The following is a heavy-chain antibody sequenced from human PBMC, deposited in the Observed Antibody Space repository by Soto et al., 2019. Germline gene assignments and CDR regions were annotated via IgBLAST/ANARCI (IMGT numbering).Heavy chain of an antibody. Sequence: QVQLVQSGAEVKKPGSSVKVSCKASGGTFSSYAISWVRQAPGQGLEWMGGIIPIFGTANYAQKFQGRVTITADESTSTAYMELSSLRSEDTAVYYCARDNTPYYYDSSGYHFDYWGQGTLVTVSS. V-gene: IGHV1-69*12. J-gene: IGHJ4*02. D-gene: IGHD3-22*01. CDR3: ARDNTPYYYDSSGYHFDY. CDR1: GGTFSSYA. CDR2: IIPIFGTA.